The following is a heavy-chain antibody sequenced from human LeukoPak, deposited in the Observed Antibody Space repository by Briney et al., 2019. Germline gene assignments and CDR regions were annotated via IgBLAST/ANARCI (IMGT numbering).Heavy chain of an antibody. V-gene: IGHV1-2*02. Sequence: ASVKVSCKASGYTFTGYYMHWVRQAPGQGLEWMGWINPNSGGTNCAQKFQGRVTMTRDTSISTAYMELSRLRSDDTAVYYCARARPDCSSTSCYLPRLYYFDYWGQGTLVTVSS. CDR3: ARARPDCSSTSCYLPRLYYFDY. J-gene: IGHJ4*02. CDR1: GYTFTGYY. CDR2: INPNSGGT. D-gene: IGHD2-2*01.